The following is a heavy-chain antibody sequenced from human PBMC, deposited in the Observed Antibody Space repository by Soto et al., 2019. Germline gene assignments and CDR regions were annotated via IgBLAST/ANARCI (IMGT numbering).Heavy chain of an antibody. CDR3: ARVPSFCYDYIWGSYDYYYYYMDV. CDR1: GYTFTSYD. V-gene: IGHV1-8*01. J-gene: IGHJ6*03. Sequence: ASVKVSRKASGYTFTSYDINWVRQATGQGLEWMGWMNPNSGNTGYAQKFQGRVTMTRNTSISTAYMELSSLRSEDMAVYYCARVPSFCYDYIWGSYDYYYYYMDVWGKGTTVTVSS. CDR2: MNPNSGNT. D-gene: IGHD3-16*01.